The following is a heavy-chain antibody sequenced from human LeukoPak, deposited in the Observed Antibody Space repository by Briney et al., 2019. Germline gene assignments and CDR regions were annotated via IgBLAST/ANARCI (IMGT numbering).Heavy chain of an antibody. CDR1: GGSISSYY. Sequence: PLETLSLTCTVSGGSISSYYWSWIRQPPGKGLEWIGYIYYSGSTNYNPSLKSRVTISVDTSKNQFSLKLSSVTAADTAVYYCARHNPRDSSGYYFDYWGQGTLVTVSS. J-gene: IGHJ4*02. V-gene: IGHV4-59*08. CDR3: ARHNPRDSSGYYFDY. D-gene: IGHD3-22*01. CDR2: IYYSGST.